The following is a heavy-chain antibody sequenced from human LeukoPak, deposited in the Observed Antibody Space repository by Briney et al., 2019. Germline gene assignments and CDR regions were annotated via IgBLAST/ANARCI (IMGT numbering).Heavy chain of an antibody. CDR1: DTVNHYH. J-gene: IGHJ4*02. CDR2: VHTSSGNT. CDR3: ARELRNIGEYYFDY. V-gene: IGHV4-4*07. D-gene: IGHD1-14*01. Sequence: PSETLSLTCSVDTVNHYHWNWVRQSAGTGLEWIGRVHTSSGNTFANPSLWGRVTVSIDTTKNEFLLQLTAMTAADTAVYHCARELRNIGEYYFDYWGQGVPVTVSS.